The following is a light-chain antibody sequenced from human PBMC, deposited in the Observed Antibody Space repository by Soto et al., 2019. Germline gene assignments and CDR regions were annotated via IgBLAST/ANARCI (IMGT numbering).Light chain of an antibody. CDR2: EVN. Sequence: QSALTQPPSASGSPGQSVTISCTGTSSDVGGNKFVSWYQQHPGKAPRLIIYEVNRRPSGVPDRFSGSKSGNTASLTVSGLQDEDEADYYCSSYAGSNNFVFGTGTKLTVL. CDR3: SSYAGSNNFV. CDR1: SSDVGGNKF. J-gene: IGLJ1*01. V-gene: IGLV2-8*01.